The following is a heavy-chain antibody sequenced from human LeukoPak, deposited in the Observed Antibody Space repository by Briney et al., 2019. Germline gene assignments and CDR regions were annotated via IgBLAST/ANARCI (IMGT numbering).Heavy chain of an antibody. J-gene: IGHJ4*02. CDR3: ARPGIAAAATPYYFDY. CDR2: IYYSGST. Sequence: SETLSLTCTVSGGSISSSSYYWGWIRQPPGKGLEWIGSIYYSGSTCYNPSLKSRVTISVDTSKNQFSLKLSSVTAADTAVYYCARPGIAAAATPYYFDYWGQGTLVTVSS. V-gene: IGHV4-39*01. D-gene: IGHD6-13*01. CDR1: GGSISSSSYY.